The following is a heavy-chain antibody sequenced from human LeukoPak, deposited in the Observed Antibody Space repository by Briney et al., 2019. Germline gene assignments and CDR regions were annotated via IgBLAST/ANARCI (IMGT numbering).Heavy chain of an antibody. D-gene: IGHD2-2*01. CDR3: ARVDVVVPEDVFDI. CDR2: ISSSSSYI. CDR1: GFTFSSYS. J-gene: IGHJ3*02. Sequence: GGPLRLSCAASGFTFSSYSMNWVRRAPGKGLEWVSSISSSSSYIYYADSVKGRFTISRDNAKNSLYLQMNSLRAEDTAVYYCARVDVVVPEDVFDIWGQGTMVTVSS. V-gene: IGHV3-21*01.